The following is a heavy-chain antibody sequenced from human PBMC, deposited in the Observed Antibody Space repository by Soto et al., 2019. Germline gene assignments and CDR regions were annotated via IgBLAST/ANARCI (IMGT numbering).Heavy chain of an antibody. D-gene: IGHD3-10*01. J-gene: IGHJ4*02. Sequence: PSETLSLTCAVYGGSFSGYYWSWIRQPPGKGLEWIGEINHSGSTNYNPSLKSRVTISVDTSKNQFSLTLSPVTAAATAVYYCARGGSGRYYVRGSCFDCWGQGTLVTVSS. CDR3: ARGGSGRYYVRGSCFDC. V-gene: IGHV4-34*01. CDR1: GGSFSGYY. CDR2: INHSGST.